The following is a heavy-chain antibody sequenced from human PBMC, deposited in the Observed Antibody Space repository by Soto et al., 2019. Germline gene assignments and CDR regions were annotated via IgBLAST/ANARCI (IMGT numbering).Heavy chain of an antibody. V-gene: IGHV1-69*02. J-gene: IGHJ4*02. CDR1: GGTFSSYT. CDR3: ASPNPLRGSGCLFDY. D-gene: IGHD4-17*01. CDR2: IIPILGIT. Sequence: QVQLVQSGAEVKKPGSSVKVSCKASGGTFSSYTISWVRQAPGQGLEWRGRIIPILGITNYAQKFQGGVTITAEKSTSTAYMDLSSVRSEDTAVYYCASPNPLRGSGCLFDYWGEGTLVTVSS.